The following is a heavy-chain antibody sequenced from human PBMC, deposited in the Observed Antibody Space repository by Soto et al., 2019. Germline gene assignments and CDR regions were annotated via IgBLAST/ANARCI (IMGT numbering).Heavy chain of an antibody. J-gene: IGHJ3*02. V-gene: IGHV1-3*01. D-gene: IGHD1-26*01. CDR3: ARDREDSGSPYAFDI. CDR1: GYTFTSYA. CDR2: INAGNGNT. Sequence: ASVKVSCKASGYTFTSYAMHWVRQAPGQRLEWMGWINAGNGNTKYSQKFQGRVTITRDTSASTAYMELSSLRSEDTAVYYCARDREDSGSPYAFDIWGQGTMVTVSS.